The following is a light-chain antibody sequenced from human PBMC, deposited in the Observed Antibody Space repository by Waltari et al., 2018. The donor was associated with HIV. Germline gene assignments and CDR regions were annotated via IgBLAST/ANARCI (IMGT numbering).Light chain of an antibody. Sequence: QSALTQPASVSGSPGQSITISCTGTSSDVGGYNYVSWYQQHPGQAPKLMVYDVTNRPSGVSNRFSGSKSGNTAFLTISGLQAEDEADYYCSSYTTSRTVVFGGGTKLTVL. CDR3: SSYTTSRTVV. CDR2: DVT. J-gene: IGLJ2*01. CDR1: SSDVGGYNY. V-gene: IGLV2-14*03.